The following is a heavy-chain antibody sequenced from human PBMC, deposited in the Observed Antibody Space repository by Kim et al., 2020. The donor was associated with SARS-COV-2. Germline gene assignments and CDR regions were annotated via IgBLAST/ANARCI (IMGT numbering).Heavy chain of an antibody. CDR2: INHSGST. CDR3: ARGRTVYSSSWLQH. Sequence: SETLSLTCAVYGGSFSGYYWSWIRQPPGKGLEWIGEINHSGSTNYNPSLKSRVTISVETSKNQFSLKLSSVTAADTAVYYCARGRTVYSSSWLQHWGQGTMVTVSS. CDR1: GGSFSGYY. V-gene: IGHV4-34*01. J-gene: IGHJ1*01. D-gene: IGHD6-13*01.